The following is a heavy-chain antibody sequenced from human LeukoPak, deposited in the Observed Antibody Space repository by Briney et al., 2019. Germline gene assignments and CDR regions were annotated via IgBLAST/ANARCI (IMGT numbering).Heavy chain of an antibody. Sequence: GSLRLSCAASGFTFSSYEMNWVRQAPGKGLEWVSYISSSGSTIYYADSVKGRFTISRDNAKNSLYLQMNSLRAEDTAVYYCARDPGYSYGFDYWGQGTLVTVSS. CDR2: ISSSGSTI. J-gene: IGHJ4*02. CDR1: GFTFSSYE. D-gene: IGHD5-18*01. V-gene: IGHV3-48*03. CDR3: ARDPGYSYGFDY.